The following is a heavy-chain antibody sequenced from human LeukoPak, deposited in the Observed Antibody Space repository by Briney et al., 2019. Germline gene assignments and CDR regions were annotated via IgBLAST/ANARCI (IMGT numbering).Heavy chain of an antibody. D-gene: IGHD4-17*01. CDR2: ICGSGGST. CDR3: AKAVAYGDYGPPNWFDP. CDR1: GFTFSSYS. V-gene: IGHV3-23*01. J-gene: IGHJ5*02. Sequence: GGSLRLSCAASGFTFSSYSVNWVRQAPGKGGEWGSAICGSGGSTYYADSVKGQFTISRDNSKNTLYLQMNSLRAEDTAVYYCAKAVAYGDYGPPNWFDPWGQGTLVTVSS.